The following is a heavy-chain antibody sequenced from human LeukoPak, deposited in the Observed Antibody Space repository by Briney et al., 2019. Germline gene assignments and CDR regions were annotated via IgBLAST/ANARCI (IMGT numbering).Heavy chain of an antibody. CDR3: ARDRGGIAEYYYYGMDV. CDR2: INPNSGGT. D-gene: IGHD3-10*01. CDR1: GYTFTGYY. Sequence: GASVKVSCKASGYTFTGYYMHWVQQAPGQGLEWMGWINPNSGGTNYAQKFQGRVTMTRDTSISTAYMELSRLRSDDTAVYYCARDRGGIAEYYYYGMDVWGQGTTVTVSS. V-gene: IGHV1-2*02. J-gene: IGHJ6*02.